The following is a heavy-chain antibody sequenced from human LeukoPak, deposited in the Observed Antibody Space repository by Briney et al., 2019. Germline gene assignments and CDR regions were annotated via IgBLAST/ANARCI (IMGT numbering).Heavy chain of an antibody. D-gene: IGHD3-10*01. V-gene: IGHV5-51*01. Sequence: GESLKISCKGSGYSFTSHFIAWVRQMPGKGLEWMGIIYPGDSDTRYSPSFEGQVTISADKSISTAYLHWSRLKASDTAMYYCARLEARVPFSHFDYWGQGTLVTVSS. CDR2: IYPGDSDT. CDR3: ARLEARVPFSHFDY. J-gene: IGHJ4*02. CDR1: GYSFTSHF.